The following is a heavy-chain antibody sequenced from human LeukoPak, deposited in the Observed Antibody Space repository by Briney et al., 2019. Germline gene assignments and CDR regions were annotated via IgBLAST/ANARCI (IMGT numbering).Heavy chain of an antibody. CDR2: ISYDGTEK. CDR1: GFIFSDYS. Sequence: GGSLRLSCAASGFIFSDYSLHWVRQAPAKGLEWVAVISYDGTEKYYADSVKGRFTISRDNSKNTLYLQMNSLRAEDTAVYYCAKGGGYSSGWYVLIDYWGQGTLVTVSS. J-gene: IGHJ4*02. D-gene: IGHD6-19*01. V-gene: IGHV3-30*04. CDR3: AKGGGYSSGWYVLIDY.